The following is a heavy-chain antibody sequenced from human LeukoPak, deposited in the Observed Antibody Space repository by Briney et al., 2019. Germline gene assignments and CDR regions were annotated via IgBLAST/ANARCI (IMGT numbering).Heavy chain of an antibody. V-gene: IGHV1-2*02. CDR2: INPNSGGT. D-gene: IGHD5-18*01. Sequence: ASVKVSCKASGYTFTGYYMHWVRQAPGQGLEWMGWINPNSGGTNYAQKFQGRVTMTRDTSISTAYMELSRLRSDDTAVYYCARGGGYSYGFLSKPFDYWGQGTLVTVSS. J-gene: IGHJ4*02. CDR3: ARGGGYSYGFLSKPFDY. CDR1: GYTFTGYY.